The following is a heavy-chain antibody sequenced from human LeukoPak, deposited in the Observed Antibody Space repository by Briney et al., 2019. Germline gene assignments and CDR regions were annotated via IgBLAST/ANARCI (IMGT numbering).Heavy chain of an antibody. J-gene: IGHJ4*02. V-gene: IGHV3-43*02. CDR3: AKESGKFDY. CDR1: GLNFDDSA. CDR2: ISADGGST. Sequence: GGSLRLSCVAPGLNFDDSAMHWVRQAPGKGLEWVSLISADGGSTFSADSVKGRFSISRDNSKNSLYLQMNSLRSEDTATYYCAKESGKFDYWGQGTLVAVSS.